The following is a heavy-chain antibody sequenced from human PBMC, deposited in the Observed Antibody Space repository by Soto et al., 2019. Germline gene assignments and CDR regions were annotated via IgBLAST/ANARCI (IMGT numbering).Heavy chain of an antibody. D-gene: IGHD4-17*01. CDR1: GYTFTAYY. CDR2: INPKTGDT. V-gene: IGHV1-2*06. J-gene: IGHJ4*02. CDR3: ARTTAVPNTLRSRYFFDY. Sequence: ASVKVSCKASGYTFTAYYMYWVRQAPGQGLEWVGRINPKTGDTYYAPKFQGRVTMTRDTSISTAYMELSSLESDDTAFYYCARTTAVPNTLRSRYFFDYWGQGTLVTVSS.